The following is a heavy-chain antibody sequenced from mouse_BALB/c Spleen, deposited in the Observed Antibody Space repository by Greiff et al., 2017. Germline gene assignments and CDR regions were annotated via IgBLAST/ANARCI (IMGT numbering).Heavy chain of an antibody. V-gene: IGHV5-17*02. D-gene: IGHD2-1*01. Sequence: EVMLVESGGGLVQPGGSRKLSCAASGFTFSSFGMHWVRQAPEKGLEWVAYISSGSSTIYYADTVKGRFTISRDNPKNTLFLQMTSLRSEDTAMYYCARDGNRYFDYWGQGTTLTVSS. CDR2: ISSGSSTI. J-gene: IGHJ2*01. CDR3: ARDGNRYFDY. CDR1: GFTFSSFG.